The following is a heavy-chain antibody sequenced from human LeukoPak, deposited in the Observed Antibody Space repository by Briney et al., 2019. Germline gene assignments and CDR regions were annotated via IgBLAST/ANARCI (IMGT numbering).Heavy chain of an antibody. CDR1: GGSISSGDYY. J-gene: IGHJ3*02. CDR3: ARDRGITIFGVSNAFDI. Sequence: SQTLSLTCTVSGGSISSGDYYWSWIRQPPGKGLEWIGYIYYSGSTYYNPSLKSRVTISVDTSKNQFSLKPSSVTAADTAVYYCARDRGITIFGVSNAFDIWGQGTMVTVSS. D-gene: IGHD3-3*01. CDR2: IYYSGST. V-gene: IGHV4-30-4*01.